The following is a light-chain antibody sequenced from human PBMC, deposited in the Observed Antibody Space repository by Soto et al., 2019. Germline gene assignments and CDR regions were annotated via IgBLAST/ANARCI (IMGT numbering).Light chain of an antibody. J-gene: IGKJ5*01. CDR3: QQSYSTPT. CDR2: DAS. CDR1: QGISSY. V-gene: IGKV1D-8*03. Sequence: VIWMTQSPSLLSASTGDIVTISCRMSQGISSYLAWYQQKPGNAPNLLIYDASRLQSGVPSWFSGSGSGTDFTLTITSLQPEDFGTYYCQQSYSTPTFGQGTRLEIK.